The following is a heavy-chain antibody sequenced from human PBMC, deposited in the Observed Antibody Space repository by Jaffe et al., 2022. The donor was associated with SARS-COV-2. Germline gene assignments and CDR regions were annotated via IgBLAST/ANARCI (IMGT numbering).Heavy chain of an antibody. J-gene: IGHJ6*02. CDR1: GFTFSSYS. CDR3: AKDSSSSGRYYYYYGMDV. CDR2: ISSSSSYI. D-gene: IGHD6-6*01. Sequence: EVQLVESGGGLVKPGGSLRLSCAASGFTFSSYSMNWVRQAPGKGLEWVSSISSSSSYIYYADSVKGRFTISRDNAKNSLYLQMNSLRAEDTAVYYCAKDSSSSGRYYYYYGMDVWGQGTTVTVSS. V-gene: IGHV3-21*01.